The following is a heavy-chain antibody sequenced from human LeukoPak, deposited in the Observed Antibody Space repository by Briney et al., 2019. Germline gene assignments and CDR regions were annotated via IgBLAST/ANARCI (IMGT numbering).Heavy chain of an antibody. CDR3: VRARAEGRAWVEFDP. CDR2: LYSNGGT. Sequence: GGSLGLSCVASGFSVSSYGMSWVRQAPGKAPEWVSLLYSNGGTYYADSVKGRFIISRDNSKNTLYLQMNNLRVEDTAVYHCVRARAEGRAWVEFDPWGQGTVVTVSS. J-gene: IGHJ5*02. CDR1: GFSVSSYG. V-gene: IGHV3-66*02. D-gene: IGHD6-6*01.